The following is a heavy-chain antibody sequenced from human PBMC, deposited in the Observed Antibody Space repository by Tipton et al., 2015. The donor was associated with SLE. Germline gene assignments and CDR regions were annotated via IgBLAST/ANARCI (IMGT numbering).Heavy chain of an antibody. J-gene: IGHJ6*02. Sequence: TLSLTCTVSADFTLSHYLSFIRQPPRKGLEWIGYIYFSGSTKYNPSLESRVTISIDTSKNQFSLKLSSVTAADTAVYYCARLLRSGFIGNGGMDVWGQGITVTVSS. V-gene: IGHV4-59*11. CDR2: IYFSGST. D-gene: IGHD3-16*02. CDR1: ADFTLSHY. CDR3: ARLLRSGFIGNGGMDV.